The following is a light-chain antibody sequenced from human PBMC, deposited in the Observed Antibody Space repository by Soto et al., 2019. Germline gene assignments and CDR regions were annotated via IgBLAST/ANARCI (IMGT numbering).Light chain of an antibody. V-gene: IGLV2-23*01. CDR1: SSDVGSYNL. Sequence: QSALTQPACVSGSPGQSITISCTGTSSDVGSYNLVSWYQQHPGKAPKLMIYEGSKRPSGVSNRFSGSKSGKTASLTISGLQAEDESDYYCCSYAGSSTPYVFGTGTQLTVL. J-gene: IGLJ1*01. CDR3: CSYAGSSTPYV. CDR2: EGS.